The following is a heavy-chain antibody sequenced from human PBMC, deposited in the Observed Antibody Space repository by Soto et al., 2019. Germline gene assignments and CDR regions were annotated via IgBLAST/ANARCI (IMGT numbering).Heavy chain of an antibody. J-gene: IGHJ6*02. CDR1: GYTFSTYT. Sequence: ASVKVSCKASGYTFSTYTMHWVRQAPGQRLEWMGWINAGNGDTKYSQKFQGRVTITGDTSASTAYMELSSLRSEDTAVYYCARGVVPSALLHDMDVWGQGTTVTSP. D-gene: IGHD2-2*02. CDR2: INAGNGDT. V-gene: IGHV1-3*01. CDR3: ARGVVPSALLHDMDV.